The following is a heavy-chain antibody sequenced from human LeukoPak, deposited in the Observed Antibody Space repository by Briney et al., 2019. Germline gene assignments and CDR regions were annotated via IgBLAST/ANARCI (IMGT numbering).Heavy chain of an antibody. V-gene: IGHV3-9*01. CDR3: ARDAHSSLDY. CDR1: GFIFDDYS. CDR2: ISWNSDSK. J-gene: IGHJ4*02. Sequence: PGGSLRLSCAASGFIFDDYSMHWVRQAPEKGLEWVSGISWNSDSKDYADSVKGRFTISRDNAKNSLFLQVNSLRTEDTALYYCARDAHSSLDYWGQGTLVTVSS. D-gene: IGHD3-22*01.